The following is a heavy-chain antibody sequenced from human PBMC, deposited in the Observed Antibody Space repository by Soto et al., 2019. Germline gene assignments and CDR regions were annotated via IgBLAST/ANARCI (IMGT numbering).Heavy chain of an antibody. Sequence: QVQLVQSGAEVKKPGSSVKVSCKASGGTFSSYAISWVRQAPGQEPEWMGGLIPIFGTANYAQKFQGRVTITADESTSTAHMELSSLRSEDTAVYYCARDRGRSSSWYECDYWGQGTLVTVSS. CDR1: GGTFSSYA. CDR2: LIPIFGTA. V-gene: IGHV1-69*01. D-gene: IGHD6-13*01. J-gene: IGHJ4*02. CDR3: ARDRGRSSSWYECDY.